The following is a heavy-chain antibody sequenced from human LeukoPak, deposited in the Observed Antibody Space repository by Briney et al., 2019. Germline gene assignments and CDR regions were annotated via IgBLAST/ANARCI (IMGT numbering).Heavy chain of an antibody. Sequence: GASVTVSCKASGYTFTSYGIILVRQAPGHRLEWMGWISAYNGNTNYAQKLQGRVTMTPDTSTSTAYMELRSLRSDDTAVYYCARYGGYCSSTSCLYYFDYWGQGTLVTVSS. D-gene: IGHD2-2*01. J-gene: IGHJ4*02. CDR3: ARYGGYCSSTSCLYYFDY. V-gene: IGHV1-18*01. CDR1: GYTFTSYG. CDR2: ISAYNGNT.